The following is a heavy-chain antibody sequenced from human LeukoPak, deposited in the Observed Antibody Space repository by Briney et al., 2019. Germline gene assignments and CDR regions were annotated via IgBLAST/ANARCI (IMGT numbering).Heavy chain of an antibody. V-gene: IGHV4-61*02. CDR1: GGSISSGSYY. J-gene: IGHJ5*02. CDR2: IYTSGST. D-gene: IGHD6-13*01. CDR3: ARGTGSSSWYRFSWFDP. Sequence: PSETLSLTCTVSGGSISSGSYYWSWIRQPAGKGLEWIGRIYTSGSTNYNPSLKSRVTISVDTSKNQFSLKLSSVTAADTAVYYCARGTGSSSWYRFSWFDPWGQGTLVTVSS.